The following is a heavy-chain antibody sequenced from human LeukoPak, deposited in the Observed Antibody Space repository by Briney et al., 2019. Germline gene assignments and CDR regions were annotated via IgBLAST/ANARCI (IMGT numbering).Heavy chain of an antibody. V-gene: IGHV1-69*05. D-gene: IGHD1-7*01. CDR2: IIPIFGTA. J-gene: IGHJ3*02. CDR1: GYTFTGYY. Sequence: SVKVSCKASGYTFTGYYMHWVRQALGQGLEWMGRIIPIFGTANYAQKFQGRVTITTDESTSTAYMELSSLRSEDTAVYYCARQPGGTTSAFDIWGQGTMVTVSS. CDR3: ARQPGGTTSAFDI.